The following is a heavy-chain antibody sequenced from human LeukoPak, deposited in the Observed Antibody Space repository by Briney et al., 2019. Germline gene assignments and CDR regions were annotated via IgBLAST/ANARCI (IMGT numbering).Heavy chain of an antibody. CDR3: ARDEGYSSGWYSHYYYYGMDV. CDR1: GYTFTGYY. D-gene: IGHD6-19*01. CDR2: INPNSGGT. Sequence: ASVKVSCKASGYTFTGYYMHWVRQAPGQGLEWMGWINPNSGGTNYAQKFQGWVTMTRDTSISTAYMELSRLRSDDTAVYYCARDEGYSSGWYSHYYYYGMDVWGQGTTVTVSS. J-gene: IGHJ6*02. V-gene: IGHV1-2*04.